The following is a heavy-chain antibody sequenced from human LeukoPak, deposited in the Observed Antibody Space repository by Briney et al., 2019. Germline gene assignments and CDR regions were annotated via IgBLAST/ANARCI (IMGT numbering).Heavy chain of an antibody. J-gene: IGHJ4*02. D-gene: IGHD1-1*01. CDR2: IIPIFGTA. CDR1: GGTFSSYA. CDR3: ARDRYTYGEIDN. Sequence: ASVKVSCKASGGTFSSYAISWVRQAPGQGLEWMGGIIPIFGTANYAQKFQGRVTITADKSTSTAYMELSSLRSDDTAVYYCARDRYTYGEIDNWGQGTQVTVSS. V-gene: IGHV1-69*06.